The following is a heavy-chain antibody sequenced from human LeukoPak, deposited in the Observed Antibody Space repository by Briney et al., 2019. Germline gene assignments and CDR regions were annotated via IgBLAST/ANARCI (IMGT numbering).Heavy chain of an antibody. J-gene: IGHJ6*02. D-gene: IGHD5-18*01. CDR2: INHSGST. Sequence: SETLSLTCAVYGGSFSGYYWSWIRQPPGKGLEWIGEINHSGSTNYNPSLKSRVTISVDTSKNQFSLKLSSVTAADTAVYYCASHGIQLWLRSYYYYGMDVWGQETTVTVSS. CDR1: GGSFSGYY. V-gene: IGHV4-34*01. CDR3: ASHGIQLWLRSYYYYGMDV.